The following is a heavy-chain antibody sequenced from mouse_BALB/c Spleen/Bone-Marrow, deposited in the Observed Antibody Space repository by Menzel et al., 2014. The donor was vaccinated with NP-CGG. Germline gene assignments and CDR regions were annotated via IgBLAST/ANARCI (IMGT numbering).Heavy chain of an antibody. CDR3: ARSGSVRNAMDN. V-gene: IGHV1S137*01. CDR1: GYTFTNNT. J-gene: IGHJ4*01. CDR2: ISTYYGDT. Sequence: VQLQQSGAELVRPGGSVKISCKGSGYTFTNNTIDWVKQSRAKRLEWIGIISTYYGDTTYTQTFQGNATMPVDKSSSTAYLKLASLTFEDSAIYLCARSGSVRNAMDNWGRGTSVAVS.